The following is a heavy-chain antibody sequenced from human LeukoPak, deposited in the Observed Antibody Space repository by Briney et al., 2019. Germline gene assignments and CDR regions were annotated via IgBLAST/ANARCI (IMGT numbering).Heavy chain of an antibody. J-gene: IGHJ4*02. V-gene: IGHV3-30*02. CDR2: IRFDESNK. Sequence: GSLRLSCAASGFTFSSYGMHWVRQAPGKGLEWVTFIRFDESNKYYADSVKGRFTISRDNSKNMLYLQINNLRAEDTAVYYCAKPRYSGSYYFDYWGQGTLVTVSS. D-gene: IGHD1-26*01. CDR1: GFTFSSYG. CDR3: AKPRYSGSYYFDY.